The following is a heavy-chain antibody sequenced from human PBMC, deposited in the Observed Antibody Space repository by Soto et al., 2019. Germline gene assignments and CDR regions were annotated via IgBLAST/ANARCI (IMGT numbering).Heavy chain of an antibody. D-gene: IGHD6-19*01. CDR2: IYTSGST. CDR1: CGSISSYY. V-gene: IGHV4-4*07. J-gene: IGHJ5*02. CDR3: ARDLTYSSGWYDWFDP. Sequence: PGTPPPTCTASCGSISSYYWSWIRQPAGKGLEWIGRIYTSGSTNYTPSLKSRVPMSVDTSKNPFSLKLSSVTAADTAVYYCARDLTYSSGWYDWFDPWGQGTRVT.